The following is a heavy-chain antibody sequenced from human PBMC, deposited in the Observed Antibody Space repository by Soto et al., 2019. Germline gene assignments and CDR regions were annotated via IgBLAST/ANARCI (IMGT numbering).Heavy chain of an antibody. CDR1: GFTFSTYG. V-gene: IGHV3-30*18. CDR2: ISYDGRNK. J-gene: IGHJ4*02. D-gene: IGHD1-26*01. CDR3: AQDTDKMGAQYYFDY. Sequence: PGGSLRLSCAASGFTFSTYGMHWVRQAPGKGLEWVAVISYDGRNKYHADSVKGRFTISRDNSKNTVYLQMNSLRAEDTAVYYCAQDTDKMGAQYYFDYWGPGTLLTVSS.